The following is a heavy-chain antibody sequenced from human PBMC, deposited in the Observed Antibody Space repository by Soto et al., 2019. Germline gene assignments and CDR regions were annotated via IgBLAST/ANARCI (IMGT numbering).Heavy chain of an antibody. CDR1: GSSFPKYP. Sequence: GGSLRLSCAASGSSFPKYPMHWVRQTPHKGLEWVAVISHDGVTKNSADSVKGRFSISRDNSRNTLYPEMNSLRTEDTEMCYCARGGYSSSWERLDPWGQGTLVTVSS. J-gene: IGHJ5*02. CDR2: ISHDGVTK. D-gene: IGHD4-4*01. CDR3: ARGGYSSSWERLDP. V-gene: IGHV3-30-3*01.